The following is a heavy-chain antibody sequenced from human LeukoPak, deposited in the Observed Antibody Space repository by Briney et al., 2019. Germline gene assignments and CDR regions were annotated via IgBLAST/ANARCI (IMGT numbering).Heavy chain of an antibody. J-gene: IGHJ5*02. CDR2: ISSSGSTI. Sequence: GGSLRLSCAASGFTFSDYYMTWIRQAPGKGLEWVSYISSSGSTIYYANSVKGRFTISRDNAKNSLYLQMNSLRAEDTAVYYCASQQQLVLLDWFDPWGQGTLVTVSS. D-gene: IGHD6-13*01. CDR3: ASQQQLVLLDWFDP. CDR1: GFTFSDYY. V-gene: IGHV3-11*01.